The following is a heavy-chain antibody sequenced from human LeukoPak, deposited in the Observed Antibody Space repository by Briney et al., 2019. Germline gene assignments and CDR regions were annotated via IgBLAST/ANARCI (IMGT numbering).Heavy chain of an antibody. D-gene: IGHD3-3*01. Sequence: PGGSLRLSCAASGFTFTSYAMSWVRQAPGKGLEWVSAISGSGDNTYYADSVKGRFTISRDDSKNTLYLQMNSLRAEDTAVYYCAKDLLLSVGDYYYYYMDVWGKGTTVTVSS. V-gene: IGHV3-23*01. CDR3: AKDLLLSVGDYYYYYMDV. CDR1: GFTFTSYA. CDR2: ISGSGDNT. J-gene: IGHJ6*03.